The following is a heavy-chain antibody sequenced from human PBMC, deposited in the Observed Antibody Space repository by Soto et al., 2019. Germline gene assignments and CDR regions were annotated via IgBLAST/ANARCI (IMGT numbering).Heavy chain of an antibody. V-gene: IGHV3-72*01. D-gene: IGHD3-16*02. CDR1: GFSFSDHY. CDR3: ARSYVRGSSRTGRVGFDI. Sequence: CLRISCAASGFSFSDHYMDGVRQAPGKGLEWVGRTRNKANSYTTEYAASVKGRFTISRDDSKNSLYLQMNSLKTEDTAVYYCARSYVRGSSRTGRVGFDICGQRTMVTVSS. CDR2: TRNKANSYTT. J-gene: IGHJ3*02.